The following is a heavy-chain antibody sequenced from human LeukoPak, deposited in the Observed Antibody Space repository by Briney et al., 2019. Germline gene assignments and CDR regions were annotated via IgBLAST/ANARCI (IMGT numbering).Heavy chain of an antibody. CDR1: GYTFSSYY. CDR3: ARGIVYYYDSSGYQSGGSNFDY. V-gene: IGHV1-46*01. D-gene: IGHD3-22*01. Sequence: GASVKVSCKASGYTFSSYYMHWVRQAPGQGLEWMGIINPSGGSTSYAQKFQGRVTMTRDTSTSTVYMELSSLRSEDTAVYYCARGIVYYYDSSGYQSGGSNFDYWGQGTLVTVSS. J-gene: IGHJ4*02. CDR2: INPSGGST.